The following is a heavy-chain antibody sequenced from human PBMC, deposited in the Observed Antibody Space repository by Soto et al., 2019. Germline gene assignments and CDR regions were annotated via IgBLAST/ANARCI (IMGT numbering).Heavy chain of an antibody. Sequence: SETLSLTCTVSGGSISSYYWSWIRQPPGKGMEWIGYIYYSGSTNYNPSLKSRVTISVDTSKNQFSLKLSSVTAADTAVYYCARFRGYGGGSQALGYYYYYMDVWGKGTSVTVSS. CDR3: ARFRGYGGGSQALGYYYYYMDV. J-gene: IGHJ6*03. V-gene: IGHV4-59*08. CDR2: IYYSGST. D-gene: IGHD3-10*01. CDR1: GGSISSYY.